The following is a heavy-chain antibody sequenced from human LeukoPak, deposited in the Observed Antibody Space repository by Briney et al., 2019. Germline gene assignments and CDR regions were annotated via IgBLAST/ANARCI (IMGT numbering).Heavy chain of an antibody. CDR3: ARTEMATKTLDY. Sequence: GGSLRLSCAASGFTFSSYAMHWVRQAPGKGLEWVAVISHDGSNKYYADSVKGRFTISRDNSKNTLYLQMNSLRAEDTAVYYCARTEMATKTLDYWGQGTLVTVSS. CDR1: GFTFSSYA. J-gene: IGHJ4*02. V-gene: IGHV3-30-3*01. D-gene: IGHD5-24*01. CDR2: ISHDGSNK.